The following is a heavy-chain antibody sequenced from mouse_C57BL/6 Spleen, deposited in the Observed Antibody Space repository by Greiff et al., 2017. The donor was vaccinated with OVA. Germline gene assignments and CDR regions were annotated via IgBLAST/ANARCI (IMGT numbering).Heavy chain of an antibody. D-gene: IGHD2-12*01. CDR1: GFSFNTYA. CDR2: IRSKSNNYAT. CDR3: VRGDLYPGAMDY. Sequence: EVKLVESGGGLVQPKGSLKLSCAASGFSFNTYAMNWVRQAPGKGLEWVARIRSKSNNYATYYADSVKDRFTISRDDSESMLYLQMNNLKTEDTAMYYCVRGDLYPGAMDYWGQGTSVTVSS. J-gene: IGHJ4*01. V-gene: IGHV10-1*01.